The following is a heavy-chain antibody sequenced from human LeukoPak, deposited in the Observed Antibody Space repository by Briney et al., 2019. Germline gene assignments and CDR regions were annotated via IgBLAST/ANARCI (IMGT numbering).Heavy chain of an antibody. CDR1: GFIVSSNY. CDR3: ARGNSGSSYVEYYYGRDV. V-gene: IGHV3-53*01. J-gene: IGHJ6*02. D-gene: IGHD1-26*01. CDR2: IYSGGRT. Sequence: GGSLRLSCEASGFIVSSNYMSWVRQAPGKGLEWVSVIYSGGRTYYADSVKGRFTISRDNSKNPLYLKMNSLRAEDTAVYYCARGNSGSSYVEYYYGRDVWGQGTTVTVSS.